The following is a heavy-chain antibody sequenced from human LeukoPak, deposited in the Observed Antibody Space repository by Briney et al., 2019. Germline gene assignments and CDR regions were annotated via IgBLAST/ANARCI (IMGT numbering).Heavy chain of an antibody. J-gene: IGHJ4*02. CDR3: ARVKGREAAAGTFDY. V-gene: IGHV4-59*01. CDR1: GGSISSYY. D-gene: IGHD6-13*01. Sequence: SETLSLTCTVSGGSISSYYWSWIRQPPGKGLEWIGYIYYSGSTNYNPSLKSRVTITVDTSKNQFSLKLSSVTAADTAVYYCARVKGREAAAGTFDYWGQGTLVTVSS. CDR2: IYYSGST.